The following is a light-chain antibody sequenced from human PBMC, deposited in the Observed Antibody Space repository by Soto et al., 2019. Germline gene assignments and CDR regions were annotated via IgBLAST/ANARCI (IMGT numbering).Light chain of an antibody. Sequence: QSVLTQPASVSGSAGQSITISCSGTRRDIGAYKLVSWFQQHPGTAPKLIIFEVRNRPSGISDRFSGFKSGNTAYLTISGFQPEDEADYNCSAYTTISTLVFGGGTKLTVL. CDR3: SAYTTISTLV. V-gene: IGLV2-14*01. CDR1: RRDIGAYKL. CDR2: EVR. J-gene: IGLJ2*01.